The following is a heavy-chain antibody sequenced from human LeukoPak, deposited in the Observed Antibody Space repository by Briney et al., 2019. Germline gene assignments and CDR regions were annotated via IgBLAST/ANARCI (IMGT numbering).Heavy chain of an antibody. Sequence: PSETLSLTCSVSGASISDYYWSWIRQPPGEGLEWIGYIYHTGSTDYNPSLKSRLSISIDTSKKLFSLRLSSVTAADTAVYYCARLAAAGTNFDYWGQGILVAVSS. CDR2: IYHTGST. D-gene: IGHD6-13*01. J-gene: IGHJ4*02. CDR3: ARLAAAGTNFDY. CDR1: GASISDYY. V-gene: IGHV4-59*01.